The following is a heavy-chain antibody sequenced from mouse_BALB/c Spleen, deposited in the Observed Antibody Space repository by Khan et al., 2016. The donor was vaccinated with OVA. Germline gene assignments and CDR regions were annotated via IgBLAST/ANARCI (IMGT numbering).Heavy chain of an antibody. D-gene: IGHD1-1*01. V-gene: IGHV1-7*01. Sequence: VQLQQSGAELAKPGASVKMSCKASGYTFINYWILWVKQRPGQGLEWIGYINPSTAYTEYNQNFKDKATLTADKSSRTAYMQLSILTSEDSAVYYCARRGLRWDFDYWGQGTTLTVSS. CDR1: GYTFINYW. CDR3: ARRGLRWDFDY. J-gene: IGHJ2*01. CDR2: INPSTAYT.